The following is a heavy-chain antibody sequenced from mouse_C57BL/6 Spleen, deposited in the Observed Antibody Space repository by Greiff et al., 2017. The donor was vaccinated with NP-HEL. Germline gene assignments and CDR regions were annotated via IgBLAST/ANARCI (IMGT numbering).Heavy chain of an antibody. CDR3: ARIPYYYGSSYPYFDY. J-gene: IGHJ2*01. CDR2: ILPGSGST. Sequence: VQLQQSGAELMKPGASVKLSCKATGYTFTGYWIEWVKQRPGHGLEWIGEILPGSGSTNYNEKFKGKATFTADTSSNTAYMQLSSLTTEDSAIYYCARIPYYYGSSYPYFDYWGQGTTLTVSS. D-gene: IGHD1-1*01. CDR1: GYTFTGYW. V-gene: IGHV1-9*01.